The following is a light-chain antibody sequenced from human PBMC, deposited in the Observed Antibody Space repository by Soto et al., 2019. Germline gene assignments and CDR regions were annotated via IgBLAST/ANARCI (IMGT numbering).Light chain of an antibody. CDR1: SSDVGGYSY. CDR2: EVS. Sequence: QSVLTQPPPASGSPGQSVTISCTGTSSDVGGYSYVSWYQQHPGKAPKLMIYEVSKRPSGVPDRFSGSKSGNTASLTVSGLQAEDEADYYCRSYAGSNNVVFGGGTQLTVL. J-gene: IGLJ2*01. V-gene: IGLV2-8*01. CDR3: RSYAGSNNVV.